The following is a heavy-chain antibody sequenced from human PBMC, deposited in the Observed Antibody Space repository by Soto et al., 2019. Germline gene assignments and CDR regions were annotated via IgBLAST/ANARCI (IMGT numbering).Heavy chain of an antibody. CDR1: GFTFTSYA. D-gene: IGHD2-2*01. CDR3: VREGGFCGTTTCRGSFDY. CDR2: ISYEGGIQ. Sequence: QVQLVESGGGVVQPGKSLRLSCSVSGFTFTSYAMHWVRQAPGKGLEWVAVISYEGGIQFYADSVKGRFTVSRDNSRNRLHLQMNSLRNEDTAVYFCVREGGFCGTTTCRGSFDYWGQGTLVSISS. V-gene: IGHV3-30-3*01. J-gene: IGHJ4*02.